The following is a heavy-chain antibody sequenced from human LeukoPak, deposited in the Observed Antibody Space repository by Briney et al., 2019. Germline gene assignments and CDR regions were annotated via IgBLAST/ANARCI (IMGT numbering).Heavy chain of an antibody. D-gene: IGHD2-15*01. V-gene: IGHV3-7*01. J-gene: IGHJ4*02. CDR1: GFTFSSYW. Sequence: GGSLTLSCAASGFTFSSYWMSWVRQAPGKGLEWVANVKQDGSEKYYVDSVKGQFTISRDNAKNSLYLQMNSLRAEDTAVYYCARTVVVAAYYFDYWGQGTLVTVSS. CDR3: ARTVVVAAYYFDY. CDR2: VKQDGSEK.